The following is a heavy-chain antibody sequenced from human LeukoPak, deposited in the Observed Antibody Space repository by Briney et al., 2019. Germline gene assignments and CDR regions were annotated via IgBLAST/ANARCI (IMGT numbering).Heavy chain of an antibody. Sequence: GASVKVSCKTSGYTFTNYGLSWVRQAPGQELEWMGWISAYNGNTDYAQNLQGRVTLTTDTSTTTAYMELRSLGSDDTAVYYCARDQSLVAYSSTWFDYWGQGTLVTVSS. CDR2: ISAYNGNT. CDR3: ARDQSLVAYSSTWFDY. V-gene: IGHV1-18*01. CDR1: GYTFTNYG. J-gene: IGHJ4*02. D-gene: IGHD6-13*01.